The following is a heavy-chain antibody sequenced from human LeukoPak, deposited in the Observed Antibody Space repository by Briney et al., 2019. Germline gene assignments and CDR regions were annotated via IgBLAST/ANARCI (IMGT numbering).Heavy chain of an antibody. CDR1: GYSFTSYW. CDR3: APLPRGYYYDSSGYYYVDY. V-gene: IGHV3-23*01. J-gene: IGHJ4*02. CDR2: ISGSGGST. Sequence: GESLKISCKGSGYSFTSYWIGWVRQMPGKGLEWVSAISGSGGSTYYADSVKGRFTISRDNSKNTLYLQMNSLRAEDTAVYYRAPLPRGYYYDSSGYYYVDYWGQGTLVTVSS. D-gene: IGHD3-22*01.